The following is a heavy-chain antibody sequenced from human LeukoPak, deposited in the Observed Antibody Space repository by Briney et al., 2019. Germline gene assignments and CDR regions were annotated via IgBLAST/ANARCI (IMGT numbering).Heavy chain of an antibody. CDR1: GYTFTSYG. D-gene: IGHD3-22*01. J-gene: IGHJ4*02. V-gene: IGHV1-18*01. CDR2: ISVYNGNT. Sequence: GASVKVSCKASGYTFTSYGISWVRQAPRQGLEWMGWISVYNGNTNYVQKFQDRVTMTTDTSTSTAYMELRSLRSDDTAVYYCARVQPHRIYYDDSDYPTRNDYWGQGTLVTVSS. CDR3: ARVQPHRIYYDDSDYPTRNDY.